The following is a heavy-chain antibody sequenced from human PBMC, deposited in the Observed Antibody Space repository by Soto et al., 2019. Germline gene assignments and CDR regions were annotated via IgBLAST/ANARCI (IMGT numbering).Heavy chain of an antibody. D-gene: IGHD6-19*01. CDR1: GFTFSGYW. J-gene: IGHJ4*02. Sequence: PGGSLSLSCAASGFTFSGYWMSWVRQAPGKGLEWVSYISSSSSTIYYADSVKGRFTISRDNAKNSLYLQMNSLRAEDTAVYYCASRLRPVAGVDYWGQGTLVTSPQ. V-gene: IGHV3-48*01. CDR2: ISSSSSTI. CDR3: ASRLRPVAGVDY.